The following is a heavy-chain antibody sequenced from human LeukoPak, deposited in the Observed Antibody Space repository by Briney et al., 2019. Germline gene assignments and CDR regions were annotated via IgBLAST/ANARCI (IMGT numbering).Heavy chain of an antibody. Sequence: PGGSLRLSCVASGFIFSTYVMSWVRQAPGKGLEWVSGISVSGGSTYYADSVKGRFTISRDNSKNTLYLQMNSLRAEDTAVYYCARGGVLLAGKKFVYWGQGILVTVSS. V-gene: IGHV3-23*01. CDR2: ISVSGGST. CDR1: GFIFSTYV. CDR3: ARGGVLLAGKKFVY. J-gene: IGHJ4*02. D-gene: IGHD6-13*01.